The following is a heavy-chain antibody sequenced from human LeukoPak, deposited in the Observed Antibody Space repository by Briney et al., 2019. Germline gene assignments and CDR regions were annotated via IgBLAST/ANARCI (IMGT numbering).Heavy chain of an antibody. D-gene: IGHD6-19*01. CDR2: IYYTGST. CDR1: GGSISSSNW. Sequence: SGTLSLTCAVSGGSISSSNWWSWVRQPPGKGLEWIGSIYYTGSTYSNPSLKSRVTISVDTSKNQFSLRLSSVTAADPAVYYCARARRMPVAGTAPTWFDPWGQGTLVSVSS. V-gene: IGHV4-4*02. J-gene: IGHJ5*02. CDR3: ARARRMPVAGTAPTWFDP.